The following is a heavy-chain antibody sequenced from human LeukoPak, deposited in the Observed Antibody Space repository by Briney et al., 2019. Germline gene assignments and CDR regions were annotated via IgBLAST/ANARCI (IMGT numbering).Heavy chain of an antibody. CDR1: GFTFSSYG. D-gene: IGHD6-13*01. CDR3: AKDRGYSSSEPY. Sequence: PGGSLRLSCAASGFTFSSYGMHWVRQAPGKGLEWVAFIRYDGSNKYYADSVKGRFTISRDNSKNTLYLQMNSLRAEDTAVYYCAKDRGYSSSEPYWGQGTLVTVSS. V-gene: IGHV3-30*02. J-gene: IGHJ4*02. CDR2: IRYDGSNK.